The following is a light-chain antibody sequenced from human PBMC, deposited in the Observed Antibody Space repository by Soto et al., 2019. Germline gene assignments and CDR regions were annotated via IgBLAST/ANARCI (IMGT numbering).Light chain of an antibody. CDR2: DVS. V-gene: IGLV2-11*01. J-gene: IGLJ2*01. CDR1: SSDVGGYNY. Sequence: QSALTQPRSVSGSPGQSVTISCTGTSSDVGGYNYVSWYQQHPGKAPKLMIYDVSKRPSGVPDRFSGSKSGNTASLTISGLQDEDEADYYCCSYAGSYTYVVFGGGTKHTVL. CDR3: CSYAGSYTYVV.